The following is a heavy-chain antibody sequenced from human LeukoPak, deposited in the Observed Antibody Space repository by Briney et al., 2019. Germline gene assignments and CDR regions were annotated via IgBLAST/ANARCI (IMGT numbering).Heavy chain of an antibody. CDR1: GGSISSYY. CDR2: IYYSGRT. D-gene: IGHD1-1*01. V-gene: IGHV4-59*01. J-gene: IGHJ4*02. CDR3: ARGAFGTTDY. Sequence: SQTLSLTCTVSGGSISSYYWSWIWQTPGKGLEWIEYIYYSGRTNYNPSLKSRVTISVDTSQNQFSLKLSSVTAADTAVYYCARGAFGTTDYWGQGTLVTVSS.